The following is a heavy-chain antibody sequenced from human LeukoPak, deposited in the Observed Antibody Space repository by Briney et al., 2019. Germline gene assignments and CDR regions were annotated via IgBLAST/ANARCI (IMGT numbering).Heavy chain of an antibody. CDR1: DDSITMYY. V-gene: IGHV4-59*01. Sequence: SETLSLTCSVSDDSITMYYWTWIRQPPGKGLEWIGYVDHTGSTNFNPSLNGRVSISRDTTKNLFSLRLRSVTAADTAVYYCARDRVGQQLVGRKYYYYMDVWGKGTTVTISS. J-gene: IGHJ6*03. D-gene: IGHD6-13*01. CDR2: VDHTGST. CDR3: ARDRVGQQLVGRKYYYYMDV.